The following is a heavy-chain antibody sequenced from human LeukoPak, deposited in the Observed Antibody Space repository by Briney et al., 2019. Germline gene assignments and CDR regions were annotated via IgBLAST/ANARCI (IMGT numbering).Heavy chain of an antibody. V-gene: IGHV1-2*06. CDR3: ARDDGGSGWLDC. CDR2: INPDSGGT. D-gene: IGHD6-19*01. J-gene: IGHJ4*02. CDR1: GYTFTGSY. Sequence: ASVTVSCTASGYTFTGSYLYWVRQAPGQGLEWMGRINPDSGGTNYAQQFQGRVTMTRDTSISTAYMELSRLTSDDTAVYYCARDDGGSGWLDCWGRGTLVTVSS.